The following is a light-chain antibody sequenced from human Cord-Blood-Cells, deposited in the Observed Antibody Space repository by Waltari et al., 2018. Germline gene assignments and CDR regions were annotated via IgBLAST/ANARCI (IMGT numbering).Light chain of an antibody. V-gene: IGLV2-23*01. CDR2: EGS. CDR1: NSDVGSYNL. Sequence: QSALTQPASVSGSPGQSITISCTGTNSDVGSYNLVSWYQQHPGKAPKLMIYEGSKRPSGVSNRFAGSKSGNTASLTIAGLRAEDEADDYCCSYAGSSTHVVFGGGTKLPGL. J-gene: IGLJ2*01. CDR3: CSYAGSSTHVV.